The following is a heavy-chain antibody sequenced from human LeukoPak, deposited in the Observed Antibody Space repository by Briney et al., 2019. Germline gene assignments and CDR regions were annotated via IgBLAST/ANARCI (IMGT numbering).Heavy chain of an antibody. CDR3: ARGGGELRYYYYYMDV. CDR1: GGTFSSYA. Sequence: SVKVSCKASGGTFSSYAISWVRQAPGQGLEWMGGIIPIFGTANYAQKFQGRVTITADESTSTAYMELSSLRSEDTAVYYCARGGGELRYYYYYMDVWGKGTTVTVSS. J-gene: IGHJ6*03. V-gene: IGHV1-69*13. D-gene: IGHD1-26*01. CDR2: IIPIFGTA.